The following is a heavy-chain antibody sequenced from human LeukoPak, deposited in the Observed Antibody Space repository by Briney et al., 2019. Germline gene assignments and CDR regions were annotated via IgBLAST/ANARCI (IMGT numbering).Heavy chain of an antibody. CDR1: GGSFSGYY. D-gene: IGHD5-18*01. V-gene: IGHV4-34*12. J-gene: IGHJ4*02. CDR3: ARHRYSYGIDY. CDR2: IIHRGST. Sequence: PSETLSLTCAVYGGSFSGYYWSWIRQPPGKGLEWIGEIIHRGSTNYNPSLKSRVTISVDTSKNQFSLKLSSVTATDTAVYYCARHRYSYGIDYWGQGTLVTVSS.